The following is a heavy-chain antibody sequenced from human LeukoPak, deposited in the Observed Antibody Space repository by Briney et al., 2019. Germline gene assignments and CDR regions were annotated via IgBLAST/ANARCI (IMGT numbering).Heavy chain of an antibody. V-gene: IGHV3-30-3*01. CDR2: ISYEGSNK. CDR1: RFTFSSYA. Sequence: PGRSLRLSCAASRFTFSSYAMHWVRQAPGKGLEWVAVISYEGSNKYYAGSVKGRFTISRDNYKNTLYLQMNSLRAEDTAVYYCARDSYHYGSGSYINYWGQGTLVTVSS. D-gene: IGHD3-10*01. J-gene: IGHJ4*02. CDR3: ARDSYHYGSGSYINY.